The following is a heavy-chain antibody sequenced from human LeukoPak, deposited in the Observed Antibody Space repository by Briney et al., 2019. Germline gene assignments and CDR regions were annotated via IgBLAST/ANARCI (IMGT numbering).Heavy chain of an antibody. CDR2: INPSGGST. Sequence: ASVKVSCKASGYTFTSYYMHWVRQAPGQGLEWMGIINPSGGSTSYAQKFQGRVTMTRDTSTSTVYMELSSLRSEDTAVYYCARDRDCSGGSCYSRDYFDYWGQGTLVTVSS. D-gene: IGHD2-15*01. V-gene: IGHV1-46*01. CDR3: ARDRDCSGGSCYSRDYFDY. J-gene: IGHJ4*02. CDR1: GYTFTSYY.